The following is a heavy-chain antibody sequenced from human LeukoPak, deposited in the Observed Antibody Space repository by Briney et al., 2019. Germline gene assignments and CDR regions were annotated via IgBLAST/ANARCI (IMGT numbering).Heavy chain of an antibody. Sequence: GGSLRLSCAASGFTFNTYTMNWVRQAPGKGLEWVSYISGSSGIIDYADSVRGRFTISRDNAKNSLYLQMNSLRAEDTAVYYCARDRISPAAAAGNGISDYWGQGTLVTVSS. CDR1: GFTFNTYT. CDR2: ISGSSGII. V-gene: IGHV3-48*01. CDR3: ARDRISPAAAAGNGISDY. D-gene: IGHD6-13*01. J-gene: IGHJ4*02.